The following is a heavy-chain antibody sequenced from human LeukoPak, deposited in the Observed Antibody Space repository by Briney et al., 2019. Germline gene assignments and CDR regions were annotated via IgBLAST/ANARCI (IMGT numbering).Heavy chain of an antibody. V-gene: IGHV4-59*08. CDR3: ARGITMAGNWFDP. CDR2: VYYSGTT. J-gene: IGHJ5*02. Sequence: PSETLSLTCTVSGGSISSYYWSWMRKPPGKGLEWIGNVYYSGTTKYNPSLKSRVTVSLDTSRNQFSLKLSSVTAADTAVYYCARGITMAGNWFDPWGQGTLVTVSS. D-gene: IGHD3-3*01. CDR1: GGSISSYY.